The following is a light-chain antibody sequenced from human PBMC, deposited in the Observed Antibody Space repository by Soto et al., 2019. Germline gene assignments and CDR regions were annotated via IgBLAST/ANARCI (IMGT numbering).Light chain of an antibody. Sequence: SSELTQPPSVSVAPGKTARITCGGNNVGRKSVHWYQQKPGQAPVLVISHDSDRPSGIPERFSGSKSGNTATLTISTVEAGDEADYYCQVWDTSSDHPVVFGGGTQLTVL. CDR3: QVWDTSSDHPVV. CDR1: NVGRKS. J-gene: IGLJ2*01. CDR2: HDS. V-gene: IGLV3-21*04.